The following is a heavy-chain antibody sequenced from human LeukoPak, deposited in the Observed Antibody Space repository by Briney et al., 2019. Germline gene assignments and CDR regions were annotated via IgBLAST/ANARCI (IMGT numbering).Heavy chain of an antibody. CDR3: ARARGYYDSSGYYYSYYFDY. D-gene: IGHD3-22*01. J-gene: IGHJ4*02. CDR1: GGSISSYY. Sequence: SETLSLTCTVSGGSISSYYWSWIRQPPGKGLEWLGYIYYSGSTNYNPSLKSRVTISVDTSKNQFSLKLSSVTAADTAVYYCARARGYYDSSGYYYSYYFDYWGQGTLVTVSS. CDR2: IYYSGST. V-gene: IGHV4-59*01.